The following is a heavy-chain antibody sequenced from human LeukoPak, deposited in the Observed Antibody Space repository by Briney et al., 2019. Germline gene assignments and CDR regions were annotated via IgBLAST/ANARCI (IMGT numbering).Heavy chain of an antibody. CDR1: GFTFSNYW. CDR3: ALNLVGGQIFDF. CDR2: IKRVESEQ. D-gene: IGHD2-15*01. J-gene: IGHJ4*02. Sequence: GGSLRLSCAASGFTFSNYWMSWVPQAPGKGLEWVADIKRVESEQHYVDSVKGRFTISRDNAKNSLYLQMNSLRAEDTAVYYCALNLVGGQIFDFWGQGTLVTVSS. V-gene: IGHV3-7*01.